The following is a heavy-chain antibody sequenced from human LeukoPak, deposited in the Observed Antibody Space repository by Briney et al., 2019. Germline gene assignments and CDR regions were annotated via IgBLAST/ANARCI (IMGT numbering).Heavy chain of an antibody. CDR1: GYSISSGYH. Sequence: SETLSLTCTVSGYSISSGYHWGWIRQPPGKGLEWIGNIYYSGSTYYNPSLKRRVTISVDTSKNRFSLSLTSVTAADTAVYFCTRGGATLYHQYDSWGQGTLVTVSS. J-gene: IGHJ4*02. D-gene: IGHD2/OR15-2a*01. CDR3: TRGGATLYHQYDS. V-gene: IGHV4-38-2*02. CDR2: IYYSGST.